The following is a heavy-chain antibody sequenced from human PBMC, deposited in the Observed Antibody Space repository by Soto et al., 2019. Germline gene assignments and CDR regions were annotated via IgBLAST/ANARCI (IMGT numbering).Heavy chain of an antibody. CDR2: ISWNSGSI. Sequence: EVQLVESGGGLVQPGRSLRLSCAASGFTFDDYAMHWVRQAPGKGLEWVSGISWNSGSIGYADSVKGRFTIPRDNAKNSLDLQMNSLRAEDTALYYCAKETSLELEYYFDYWGQGTLVTVSS. J-gene: IGHJ4*02. D-gene: IGHD1-1*01. V-gene: IGHV3-9*01. CDR3: AKETSLELEYYFDY. CDR1: GFTFDDYA.